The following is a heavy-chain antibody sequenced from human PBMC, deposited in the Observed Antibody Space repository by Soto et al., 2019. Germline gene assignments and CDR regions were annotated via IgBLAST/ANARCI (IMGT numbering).Heavy chain of an antibody. CDR2: IYHGGST. CDR1: GGSISSGAYS. J-gene: IGHJ6*02. CDR3: ARVLRPNYYYYGMDV. Sequence: PSETLSLTCAVSGGSISSGAYSWGWIRQPPGKGLEWIGYIYHGGSTYYNPSLKSRVTISVDTSKNQFSLKLSSVTAADTAVYYCARVLRPNYYYYGMDVWGQGTTVTVSS. D-gene: IGHD3-3*01. V-gene: IGHV4-30-2*05.